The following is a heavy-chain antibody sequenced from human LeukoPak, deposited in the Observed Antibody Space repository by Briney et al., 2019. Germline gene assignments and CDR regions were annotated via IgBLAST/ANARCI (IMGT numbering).Heavy chain of an antibody. CDR3: ARWMATVTTPDY. J-gene: IGHJ4*02. CDR2: INPNSGGT. Sequence: ASVKVSCKASGYTFTAYYMHWVRQAPGQGLEWMGWINPNSGGTNYAQNFQGRVTMTRDTSISTAYMELSRLRSDDTAVYYCARWMATVTTPDYWGQGTLVTVSS. V-gene: IGHV1-2*02. CDR1: GYTFTAYY. D-gene: IGHD4-11*01.